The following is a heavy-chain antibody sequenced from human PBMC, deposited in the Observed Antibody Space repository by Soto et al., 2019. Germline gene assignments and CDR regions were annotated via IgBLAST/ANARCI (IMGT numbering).Heavy chain of an antibody. V-gene: IGHV4-30-4*01. Sequence: SSETLSLTCTVSGGSISSGDYYWSWIRQPPGKGLEWIGYIYYSGSTYYNPSLKSRVTISVDTSKNQFSLKLSSVTAADTAVYYCAGGHVLRFLEWLSPPDYWGQGTLVTVS. D-gene: IGHD3-3*01. J-gene: IGHJ4*02. CDR1: GGSISSGDYY. CDR2: IYYSGST. CDR3: AGGHVLRFLEWLSPPDY.